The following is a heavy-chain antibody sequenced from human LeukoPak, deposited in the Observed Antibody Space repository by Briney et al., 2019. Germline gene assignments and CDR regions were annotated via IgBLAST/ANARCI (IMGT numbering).Heavy chain of an antibody. CDR1: GFTFSSYW. Sequence: GGSLRLSCAASGFTFSSYWMSWVRQAPGKGLEWVANINQDGSEKYYVDSVKGRFTISRDNAKNSLYLQMNSLRAEDTAVYYCVREGCSGSSCYHNWFDPWGQGTLVTVSS. J-gene: IGHJ5*02. V-gene: IGHV3-7*01. D-gene: IGHD2-15*01. CDR3: VREGCSGSSCYHNWFDP. CDR2: INQDGSEK.